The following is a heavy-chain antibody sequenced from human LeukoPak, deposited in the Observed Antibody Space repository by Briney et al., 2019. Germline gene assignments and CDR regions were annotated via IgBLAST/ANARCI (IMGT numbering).Heavy chain of an antibody. J-gene: IGHJ4*02. CDR2: IGIDSGNT. Sequence: GGSLRLSCAASGFTFSDYSMNWVRQAPGKGLEWISYIGIDSGNTNYADSVKGRFTISGDKAKNTLYLQMNSLRVEDTAVYYCARDYKYAFDNWGQGTLVTVSS. V-gene: IGHV3-48*01. CDR1: GFTFSDYS. CDR3: ARDYKYAFDN. D-gene: IGHD5-24*01.